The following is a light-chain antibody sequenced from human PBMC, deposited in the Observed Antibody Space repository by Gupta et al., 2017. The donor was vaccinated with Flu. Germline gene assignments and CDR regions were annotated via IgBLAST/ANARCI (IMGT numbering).Light chain of an antibody. J-gene: IGKJ1*01. CDR1: QSVSSNS. CDR2: GAS. CDR3: QEYGSSRT. V-gene: IGKV3-20*01. Sequence: PGTLSLSPGERATLSCRASQSVSSNSLAWYQQKSGQAPRLLIYGASNRATGIPDRFSGSGSGTDFTLTINRLEPEDFAVYYCQEYGSSRTFGQGTKVEIK.